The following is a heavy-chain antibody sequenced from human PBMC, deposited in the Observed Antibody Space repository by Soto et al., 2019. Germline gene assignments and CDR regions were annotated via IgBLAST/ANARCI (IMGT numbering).Heavy chain of an antibody. J-gene: IGHJ6*03. D-gene: IGHD5-18*01. CDR2: INWRGSAT. Sequence: EVHLVESGGGVLRPGGSLRLSCAGSEFTFDHYAMSWVRQAPGKGLEWVSGINWRGSATGYADSVRGRFTISRDNAKKSLYLELSSLRAEDTALYHCVRERGPDSAMVFYYYYPFDVWGKGTTVTVSS. V-gene: IGHV3-20*01. CDR1: EFTFDHYA. CDR3: VRERGPDSAMVFYYYYPFDV.